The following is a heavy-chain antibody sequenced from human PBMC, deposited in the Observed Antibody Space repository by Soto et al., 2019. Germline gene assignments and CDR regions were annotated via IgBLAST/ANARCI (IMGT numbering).Heavy chain of an antibody. CDR1: GFTFSSYG. Sequence: QVQLVESGGGVVQPGRSLRLSCAASGFTFSSYGMHWVRQAPGKGLEWVAVISYDGSNKYYADSVKGRFTISRDNSKNTLYLQMNSLRAEDTAVYYCAKASQEYYYGMDVWGQGTTVTVSS. V-gene: IGHV3-30*18. J-gene: IGHJ6*02. CDR3: AKASQEYYYGMDV. CDR2: ISYDGSNK.